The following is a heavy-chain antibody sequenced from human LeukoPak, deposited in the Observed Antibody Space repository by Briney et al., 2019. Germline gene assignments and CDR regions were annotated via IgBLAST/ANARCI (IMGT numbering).Heavy chain of an antibody. Sequence: AGGSLRLSCAASGFSFSTSWMTWVRQAPGKGLEWVANIDEDGSEKNYVDSVKGRFTISRDNAKNSLYLQMNSLRAEDTAVYYCARDRGYNTFDMWGQGTLVIVSS. J-gene: IGHJ3*02. CDR3: ARDRGYNTFDM. CDR1: GFSFSTSW. CDR2: IDEDGSEK. V-gene: IGHV3-7*01. D-gene: IGHD5-18*01.